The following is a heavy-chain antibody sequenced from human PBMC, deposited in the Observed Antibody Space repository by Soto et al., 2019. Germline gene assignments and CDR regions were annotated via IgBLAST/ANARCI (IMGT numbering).Heavy chain of an antibody. J-gene: IGHJ5*02. V-gene: IGHV4-4*07. Sequence: QVQLQESGPGLVKPSETLSLTCTVSGGSISSYCWSWIRQPAGKGLEWIGRIYTSGSTNYNPSLKSRVTMSVDTSKNQFSLKLSSVTAADTAVYYCARQLVGATTLDWFDPWGQGTLVTVSS. D-gene: IGHD1-26*01. CDR1: GGSISSYC. CDR2: IYTSGST. CDR3: ARQLVGATTLDWFDP.